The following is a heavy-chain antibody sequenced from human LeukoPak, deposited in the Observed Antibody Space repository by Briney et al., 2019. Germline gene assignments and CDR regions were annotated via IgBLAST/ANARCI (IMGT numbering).Heavy chain of an antibody. J-gene: IGHJ4*02. CDR1: GLTFSSHW. CDR2: ISASGVST. D-gene: IGHD1-26*01. Sequence: PGGSLRLSCAASGLTFSSHWMHWVRRAPGKGLEWVSTISASGVSTYYADSVKGRFTISRDNSKNTLYLQMNSLRAEDTAVYYCAKGGKWDVTPFDYWGQGTLVTVSS. V-gene: IGHV3-23*01. CDR3: AKGGKWDVTPFDY.